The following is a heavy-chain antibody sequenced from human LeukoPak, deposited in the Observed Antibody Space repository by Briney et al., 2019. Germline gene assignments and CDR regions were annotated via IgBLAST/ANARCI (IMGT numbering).Heavy chain of an antibody. CDR2: ITVNNGYT. J-gene: IGHJ4*02. CDR1: GYTFTSHG. V-gene: IGHV1-18*01. D-gene: IGHD2-2*01. CDR3: AKVHCISTNCNHIWTYFDY. Sequence: ASVTVSCTAAGYTFTSHGFIWLRQAPGQGLEWMGWITVNNGYTKYAQELQGRVTMTTDTSTSTAYMELRSLRSDDTAVYYCAKVHCISTNCNHIWTYFDYWGQGTLVTVSS.